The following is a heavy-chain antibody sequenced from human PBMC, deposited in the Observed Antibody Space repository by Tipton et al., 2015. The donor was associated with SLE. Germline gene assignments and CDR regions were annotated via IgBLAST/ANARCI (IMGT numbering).Heavy chain of an antibody. CDR1: GGSISSSNW. CDR2: IYHSGST. CDR3: ASLATTGIVQH. Sequence: TLSLTCTVSGGSISSSNWWSWVRQPPGKGLEWIGEIYHSGSTYYNPSLKSRVTISVDTSKNQLSLKPSSVTAADTAVYYCASLATTGIVQHWGQGTLVTVSS. J-gene: IGHJ1*01. V-gene: IGHV4-4*02. D-gene: IGHD1-26*01.